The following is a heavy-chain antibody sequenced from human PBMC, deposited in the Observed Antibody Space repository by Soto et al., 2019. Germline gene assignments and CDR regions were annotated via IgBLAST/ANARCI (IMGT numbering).Heavy chain of an antibody. V-gene: IGHV4-34*01. J-gene: IGHJ4*02. Sequence: SETLSLTCAVYGGSFSGYYWSWVRQPPGKGLEWIGEINHSGSTNYNPSLKSRVTISVDTSKNQFSLKLSSVTAADTAVYYCARVAYSSGWYHTEDYWGQGTLVTVSS. CDR3: ARVAYSSGWYHTEDY. D-gene: IGHD6-19*01. CDR2: INHSGST. CDR1: GGSFSGYY.